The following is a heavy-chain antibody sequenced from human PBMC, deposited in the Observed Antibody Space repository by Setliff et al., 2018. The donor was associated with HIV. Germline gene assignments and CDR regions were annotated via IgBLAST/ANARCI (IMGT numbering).Heavy chain of an antibody. CDR2: IYYSGST. Sequence: SETLSLTCTVSGGSISNYYWGWIRQPPGKGLEWIGSIYYSGSTYYTPSLKSRVTISVDTSKNQFSLKLSSVTAADTAVYYCARHFGWLPREIDYWGQGTLVTVSS. V-gene: IGHV4-39*01. D-gene: IGHD5-12*01. CDR1: GGSISNYY. CDR3: ARHFGWLPREIDY. J-gene: IGHJ4*02.